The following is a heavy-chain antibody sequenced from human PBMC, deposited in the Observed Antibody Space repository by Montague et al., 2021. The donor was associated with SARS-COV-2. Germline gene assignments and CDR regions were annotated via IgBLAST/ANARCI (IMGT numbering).Heavy chain of an antibody. CDR3: ARARQYSWFDA. Sequence: SETLSLTCTVSGGSLSSDYWSWIWQRPGKGLERNGFIYIRGSTNSNPSLKSRVTLSVDTSKNQFSLYVYSVTAADTAVYYCARARQYSWFDAWGQGTLVTVSS. CDR2: IYIRGST. D-gene: IGHD1-26*01. V-gene: IGHV4-59*01. CDR1: GGSLSSDY. J-gene: IGHJ5*02.